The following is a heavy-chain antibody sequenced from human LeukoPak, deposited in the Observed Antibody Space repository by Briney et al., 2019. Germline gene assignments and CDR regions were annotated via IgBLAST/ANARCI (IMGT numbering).Heavy chain of an antibody. J-gene: IGHJ4*02. CDR3: AKDHQTMIVVVMTD. D-gene: IGHD3-22*01. CDR2: ISGSGGST. V-gene: IGHV3-23*01. CDR1: GFTFSSYA. Sequence: GGSLRLSCAASGFTFSSYAMSWVRQAPGKGLEWVSGISGSGGSTYYADSVKGRFTISRDNSKNTLYLQMNSLRAEDTAAYYCAKDHQTMIVVVMTDWGQGTLVTVSS.